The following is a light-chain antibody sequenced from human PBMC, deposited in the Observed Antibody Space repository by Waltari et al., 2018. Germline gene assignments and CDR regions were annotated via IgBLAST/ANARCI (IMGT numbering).Light chain of an antibody. CDR2: DVS. Sequence: QSALTQPRSVSGSPGQSVTISCTGPSSDFGGYNYVSWYQQHPGKAPKLMIYDVSKRPSGVPDRFSGSKSGNTASLTISGLQAEDEADYHCCSYAGSYTFEVFGGGTKLTVL. J-gene: IGLJ2*01. CDR1: SSDFGGYNY. V-gene: IGLV2-11*01. CDR3: CSYAGSYTFEV.